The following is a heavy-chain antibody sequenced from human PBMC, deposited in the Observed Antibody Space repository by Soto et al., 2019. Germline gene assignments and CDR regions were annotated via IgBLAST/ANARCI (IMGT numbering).Heavy chain of an antibody. CDR3: ATFWGGSCTGGSCYGEADY. CDR2: LSYTGNT. Sequence: VQLQESGPGLVKPSQTLSLTCSVSGDSISRGGYYWTWIRQVPGKGLEWIGILSYTGNTYYNPSLKSRLTISADTAKNQFSLSLTFVTAADTAVYYCATFWGGSCTGGSCYGEADYWGQGTLVTVSS. V-gene: IGHV4-31*03. D-gene: IGHD2-15*01. CDR1: GDSISRGGYY. J-gene: IGHJ4*02.